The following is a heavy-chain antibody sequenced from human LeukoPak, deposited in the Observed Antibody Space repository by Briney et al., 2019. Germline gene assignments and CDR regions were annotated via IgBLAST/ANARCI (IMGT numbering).Heavy chain of an antibody. Sequence: GGSLRLSCAASGFTFSSYAMHWVRQAPGKGLEWVAVISYDGSNKYYADSVKGRFTISRDNSKNTLYLQMNSLRAEDTAVYYCAKKRTYSGYDYYFDYWGQGTLVTVSS. CDR3: AKKRTYSGYDYYFDY. D-gene: IGHD5-12*01. CDR2: ISYDGSNK. CDR1: GFTFSSYA. V-gene: IGHV3-30*01. J-gene: IGHJ4*02.